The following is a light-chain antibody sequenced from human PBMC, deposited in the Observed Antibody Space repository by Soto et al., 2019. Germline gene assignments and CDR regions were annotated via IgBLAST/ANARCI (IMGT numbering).Light chain of an antibody. CDR3: CSHSTSITGM. Sequence: QSALTQTASVSASPGQSITISCTGTSSDVGGYNFVSWYQQHPGKAPKLIIHEVTNRLSGVSNRFSGSKSGNTASLTISGLQAEDEAVYYCCSHSTSITGMFGGGTQLTVL. V-gene: IGLV2-14*03. CDR1: SSDVGGYNF. J-gene: IGLJ3*02. CDR2: EVT.